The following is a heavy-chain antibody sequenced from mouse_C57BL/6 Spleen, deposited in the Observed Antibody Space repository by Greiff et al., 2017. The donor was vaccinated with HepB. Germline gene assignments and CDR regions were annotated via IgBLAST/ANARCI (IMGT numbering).Heavy chain of an antibody. Sequence: QVQLKESGAELVKPGASVKISCKASGYAFSSYWMNWVKQRPGKGLEWIGQIYPGDGDTNYNGKFKGKATLTADKSSSTAYMQLSSLTSEDSAVYFCAISPIYDGYDGYWGQGTTLTVSS. CDR3: AISPIYDGYDGY. J-gene: IGHJ2*01. CDR2: IYPGDGDT. D-gene: IGHD2-3*01. CDR1: GYAFSSYW. V-gene: IGHV1-80*01.